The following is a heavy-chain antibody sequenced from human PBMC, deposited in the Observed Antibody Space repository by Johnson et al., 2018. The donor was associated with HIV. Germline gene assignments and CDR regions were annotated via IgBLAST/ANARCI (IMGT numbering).Heavy chain of an antibody. CDR2: IRSEAYGGTT. Sequence: VQLVESGGGLVQPGRSLRLSCTASGFTFGDYAMSWVHQAPGKGLEWVGFIRSEAYGGTTEYAASVKGRFTISRDDSKSIAYLQMNSLKTEDTAVYYCAREKTTPDAFDIWGQGTMVTVSS. CDR1: GFTFGDYA. CDR3: AREKTTPDAFDI. J-gene: IGHJ3*02. D-gene: IGHD4-11*01. V-gene: IGHV3-49*04.